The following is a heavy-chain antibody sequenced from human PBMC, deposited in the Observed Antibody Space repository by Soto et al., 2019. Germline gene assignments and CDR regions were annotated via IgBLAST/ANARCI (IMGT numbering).Heavy chain of an antibody. D-gene: IGHD3-3*01. J-gene: IGHJ3*02. CDR1: GGTFSSYA. CDR3: ARGGYYDFWSGYPNDAFDI. V-gene: IGHV1-69*06. CDR2: IIPIFGTA. Sequence: SVQVSCKASGGTFSSYAISLVLQAPGEGLEWMGAIIPIFGTANYAQKFQGRVTITADKSTSTAYMELSSLRSEDTAVYYCARGGYYDFWSGYPNDAFDIWGQGTMVTVS.